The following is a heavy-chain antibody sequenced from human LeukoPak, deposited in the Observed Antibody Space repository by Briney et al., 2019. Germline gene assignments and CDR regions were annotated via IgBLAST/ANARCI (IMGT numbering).Heavy chain of an antibody. CDR2: IYYSGST. V-gene: IGHV4-30-4*01. Sequence: SQTQSLTCTVSGGSISSGDYYWSWIRQPPGKGLEWIGYIYYSGSTYYNPSLKSRVTISVDTSKNQFSLKLSSVTAADTAVYYCAKDRRALSGSYQFDYWGQGTLVTVSS. J-gene: IGHJ4*02. D-gene: IGHD1-26*01. CDR3: AKDRRALSGSYQFDY. CDR1: GGSISSGDYY.